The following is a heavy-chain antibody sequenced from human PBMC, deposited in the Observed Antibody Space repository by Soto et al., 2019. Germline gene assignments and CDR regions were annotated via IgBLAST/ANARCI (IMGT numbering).Heavy chain of an antibody. J-gene: IGHJ5*01. Sequence: SETLSLTCTVSGGSISSGGYYWSWIRQHPGKGLEWIGYIYYSGSTYYNPSLKSRVTISVDTSKNQFSLKLSSVTAADTAVYYCARVNIVVVPAANNWFDSSGQGTLVTVSS. CDR2: IYYSGST. CDR1: GGSISSGGYY. D-gene: IGHD2-2*01. V-gene: IGHV4-31*03. CDR3: ARVNIVVVPAANNWFDS.